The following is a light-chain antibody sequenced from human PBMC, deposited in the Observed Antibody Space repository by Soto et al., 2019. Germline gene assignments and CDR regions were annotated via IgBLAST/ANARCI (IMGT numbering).Light chain of an antibody. J-gene: IGKJ4*01. Sequence: EIVLTQSPGTLSLSPGERATLSCRASQSVSRIHFSWSQQKPGQAPLLLIYAASDRATGIPDRFSGSGSVTDFTLTISRLELEDFEVYYRQQYVTSWTFGGGTKVEIK. CDR3: QQYVTSWT. CDR1: QSVSRIH. V-gene: IGKV3-20*01. CDR2: AAS.